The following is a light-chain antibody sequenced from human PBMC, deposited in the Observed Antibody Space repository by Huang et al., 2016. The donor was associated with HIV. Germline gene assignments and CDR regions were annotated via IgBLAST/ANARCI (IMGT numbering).Light chain of an antibody. Sequence: EIVMTQSPDTLSVSPGERATLSCRASQSVRDKLAWYQQKPGQAPRLLLHATSTRAAGVPARFSGRGSVTEFTLTISSLQSEDCGVYYCQQYESWPPLTFGGGTKVEIK. J-gene: IGKJ4*01. CDR1: QSVRDK. CDR2: ATS. CDR3: QQYESWPPLT. V-gene: IGKV3-15*01.